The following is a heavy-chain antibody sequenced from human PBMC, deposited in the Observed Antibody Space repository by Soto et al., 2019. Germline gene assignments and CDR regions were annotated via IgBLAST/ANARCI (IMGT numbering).Heavy chain of an antibody. D-gene: IGHD3-22*01. CDR2: IIPIFGTT. Sequence: AVKVSCKDSGGTFSSYAISWVRQAPGQGLEGLGGIIPIFGTTNYAQKFQGRVTITADESTSTAYMELSSLRSEDTAVYYCARERIVVVIEVDYYYDGIDVWGQGTTVTVSS. V-gene: IGHV1-69*13. J-gene: IGHJ6*02. CDR3: ARERIVVVIEVDYYYDGIDV. CDR1: GGTFSSYA.